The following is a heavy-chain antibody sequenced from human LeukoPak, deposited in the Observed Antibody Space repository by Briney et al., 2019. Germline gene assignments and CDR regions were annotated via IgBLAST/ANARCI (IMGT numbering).Heavy chain of an antibody. CDR1: GGSISSYY. Sequence: SETLSLTCTVSGGSISSYYWSWIRQPPGKGLEWIGCIYYSGSTNYNPSLKSRVTISVDTSKNQFSLKLSSVTAADTAVYYCARIPRLTYSGSFVFDYWGQGSLVTVSS. V-gene: IGHV4-59*08. CDR3: ARIPRLTYSGSFVFDY. J-gene: IGHJ4*02. D-gene: IGHD1-26*01. CDR2: IYYSGST.